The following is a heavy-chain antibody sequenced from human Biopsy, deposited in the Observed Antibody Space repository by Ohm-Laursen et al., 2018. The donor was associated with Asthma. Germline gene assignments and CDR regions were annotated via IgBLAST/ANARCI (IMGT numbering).Heavy chain of an antibody. D-gene: IGHD3-16*01. CDR1: GGTFSRYA. CDR2: ITPVFGTS. V-gene: IGHV1-69*13. Sequence: SVTVSCNASGGTFSRYAISWVRQAPGQGLVWMGGITPVFGTSNYAQKFQGRVTFTADGSTSSAYMELSSLTSEDSAVYYCAREVSTVDYGYYYFAMDVWGQGTTVTVSS. CDR3: AREVSTVDYGYYYFAMDV. J-gene: IGHJ6*02.